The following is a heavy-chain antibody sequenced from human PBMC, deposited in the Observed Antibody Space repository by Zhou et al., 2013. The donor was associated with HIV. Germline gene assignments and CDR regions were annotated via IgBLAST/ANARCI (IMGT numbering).Heavy chain of an antibody. CDR3: ARDRGDFWSGTKYFDY. CDR1: GGTLRNYA. CDR2: ISGYSGNT. D-gene: IGHD3-3*01. Sequence: QVQLVQSGAEVKKPGSSVKVSCKASGGTLRNYAFSWVRQAPGQGLEWMGWISGYSGNTNHAQKLQGRFTVTTDTSTSTAYMELRSLRSDDTAIYYCARDRGDFWSGTKYFDYWGQGTLV. J-gene: IGHJ4*02. V-gene: IGHV1-18*04.